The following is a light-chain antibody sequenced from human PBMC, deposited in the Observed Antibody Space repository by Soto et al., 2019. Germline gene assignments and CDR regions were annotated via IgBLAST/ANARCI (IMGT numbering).Light chain of an antibody. CDR3: QQFDGSQWT. J-gene: IGKJ1*01. V-gene: IGKV3-20*01. CDR1: QSVTSTY. Sequence: EIVLTQSPGTLSLSPGERATLSCRASQSVTSTYLAWYQQKPGQAPRLLIYDASTRALGVPDRFSGSGSGTDFTLSISRLEPEDFAVYFCQQFDGSQWTFGQGTKVEMK. CDR2: DAS.